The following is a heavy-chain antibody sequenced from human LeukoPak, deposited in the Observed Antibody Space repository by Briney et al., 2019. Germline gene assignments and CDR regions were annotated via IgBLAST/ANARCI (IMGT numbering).Heavy chain of an antibody. CDR2: IIPIFGTA. D-gene: IGHD2-2*01. Sequence: ASVKVSCKASGGTFSSYAISWVRQAPGQGLEWMGGIIPIFGTANYAQKFQGRVTITADESTSTTYMELNSLRSEDTAVYYCARAQEPYCSSTSCPKSWFDPWGQGTLVTVSS. V-gene: IGHV1-69*13. J-gene: IGHJ5*02. CDR3: ARAQEPYCSSTSCPKSWFDP. CDR1: GGTFSSYA.